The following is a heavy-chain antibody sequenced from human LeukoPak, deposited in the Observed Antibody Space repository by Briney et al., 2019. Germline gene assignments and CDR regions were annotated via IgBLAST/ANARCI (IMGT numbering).Heavy chain of an antibody. CDR1: GFTFSSYE. J-gene: IGHJ4*02. CDR3: ARDGIVGATRSNFDY. Sequence: GGSQRLSCAASGFTFSSYEMSWVRQVPGKGLEWVSYIYSTGSAIYYADSVKGRFTISRDNAKNSLYLQMNSLRVEDTAVYYCARDGIVGATRSNFDYWGQGTLVTVSS. CDR2: IYSTGSAI. V-gene: IGHV3-48*03. D-gene: IGHD1-26*01.